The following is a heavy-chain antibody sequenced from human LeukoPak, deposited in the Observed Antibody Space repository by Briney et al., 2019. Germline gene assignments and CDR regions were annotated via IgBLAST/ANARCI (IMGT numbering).Heavy chain of an antibody. D-gene: IGHD3-22*01. CDR2: ISHSGST. CDR1: GGSFSGYY. CDR3: ARGTYYYDSSGQGYFDY. Sequence: PSETLSLTCAVYGGSFSGYYWSWIRQPPGKGLEWIGEISHSGSTNYNPSLKSRVTISVDTSKNQFSLKLSSVTAADTAVYYCARGTYYYDSSGQGYFDYWGQGTLVTVSS. V-gene: IGHV4-34*01. J-gene: IGHJ4*02.